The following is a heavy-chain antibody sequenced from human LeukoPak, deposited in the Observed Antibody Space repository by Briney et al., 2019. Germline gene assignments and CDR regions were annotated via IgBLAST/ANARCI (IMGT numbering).Heavy chain of an antibody. J-gene: IGHJ4*02. CDR3: ARLGPYYDFWSGYLPVDY. V-gene: IGHV4-39*01. CDR2: IYYSGST. D-gene: IGHD3-3*01. Sequence: RSSETLSLTCTVSGGSISSSSYYWGWIRQPPGKGLEWIGNIYYSGSTYYNPSLKSRITISVDTSKNQSSLKLNSMPAADTPVYCCARLGPYYDFWSGYLPVDYWGQGTLVTVSS. CDR1: GGSISSSSYY.